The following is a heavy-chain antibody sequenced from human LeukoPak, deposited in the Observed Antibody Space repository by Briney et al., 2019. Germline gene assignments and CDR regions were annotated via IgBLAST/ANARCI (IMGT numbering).Heavy chain of an antibody. Sequence: SVKVSCKASGGTFSSYAISWVRQAPGQGLEWMGGIIPIFGTANYAQKFQGRVTITADKSTSTAYMELSSLRSEDTAVYYCARADIVLMVYAIGNAFDIWGQGTMVTVSS. CDR2: IIPIFGTA. CDR1: GGTFSSYA. V-gene: IGHV1-69*06. CDR3: ARADIVLMVYAIGNAFDI. J-gene: IGHJ3*02. D-gene: IGHD2-8*01.